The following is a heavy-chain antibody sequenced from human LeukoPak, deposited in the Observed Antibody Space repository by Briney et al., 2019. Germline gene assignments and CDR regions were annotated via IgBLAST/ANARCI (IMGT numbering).Heavy chain of an antibody. V-gene: IGHV4-39*01. CDR2: IYYSGST. Sequence: SETLSLTCTVSGGSISSYYWGWIRQPPGKGLEWIGSIYYSGSTYYNPSLKSRVTISVDTSKNQFSLKLSSVTAADTAVYYCASARAFAFDPWGQGTLVTVSS. CDR1: GGSISSYY. J-gene: IGHJ5*02. CDR3: ASARAFAFDP.